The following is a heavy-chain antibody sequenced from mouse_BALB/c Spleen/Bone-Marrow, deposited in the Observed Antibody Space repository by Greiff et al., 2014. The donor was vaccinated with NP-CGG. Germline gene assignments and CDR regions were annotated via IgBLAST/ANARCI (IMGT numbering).Heavy chain of an antibody. D-gene: IGHD1-3*01. CDR1: GYTFTNYW. CDR2: VYPGRGSI. Sequence: GSELVRPGASVKLSCKASGYTFTNYWIHWVKQRPGQGLEWIGNVYPGRGSINSDEKFKTKATLTVDTSSSTAYMHLNSLTSEDSAVYYCARRLRGYYAMDYWGQGTSVTVSS. J-gene: IGHJ4*01. V-gene: IGHV1S22*01. CDR3: ARRLRGYYAMDY.